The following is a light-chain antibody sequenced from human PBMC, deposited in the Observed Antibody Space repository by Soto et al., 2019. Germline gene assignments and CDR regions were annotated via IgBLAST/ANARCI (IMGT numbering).Light chain of an antibody. CDR1: NSNIGSSY. CDR2: DNN. V-gene: IGLV1-51*01. Sequence: QSVLTQPPSVSAAPGQKVTISCSGSNSNIGSSYVSWYQQLPGTAPKLLIYDNNKRPSGIPDRFSGSKSGTSATLGITGLQTGDEADYYCGTWDSSLSAVVFGGGTKLTVL. J-gene: IGLJ2*01. CDR3: GTWDSSLSAVV.